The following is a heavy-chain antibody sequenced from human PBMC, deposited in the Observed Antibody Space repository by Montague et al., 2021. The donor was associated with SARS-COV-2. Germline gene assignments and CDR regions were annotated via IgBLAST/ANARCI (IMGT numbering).Heavy chain of an antibody. CDR2: THQWGGT. CDR1: GDSINSEHW. Sequence: SETLSLTCAVSGDSINSEHWWSWVRQPPGKGPEWIVETHQWGGTNYNPSLESRVTISVDTSKNQFSLRLSSATAADTAVYYCGRGISSWWAVGYWGQGILVTVSS. CDR3: GRGISSWWAVGY. J-gene: IGHJ4*02. D-gene: IGHD6-13*01. V-gene: IGHV4-4*02.